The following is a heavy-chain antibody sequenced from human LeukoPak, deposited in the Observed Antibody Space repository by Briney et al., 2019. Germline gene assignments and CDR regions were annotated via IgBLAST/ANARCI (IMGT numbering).Heavy chain of an antibody. D-gene: IGHD3-10*01. CDR1: GYTFTSYA. Sequence: GASVKVSCKASGYTFTSYAMHWVRQAPGQRLEWMGWINAGNGNTKYSQEFQGRVTITRDTSASTAYMELSSLRSEDMAVYYCASCPWFGEDVGYWGQGTLVTVSS. CDR3: ASCPWFGEDVGY. J-gene: IGHJ4*02. CDR2: INAGNGNT. V-gene: IGHV1-3*03.